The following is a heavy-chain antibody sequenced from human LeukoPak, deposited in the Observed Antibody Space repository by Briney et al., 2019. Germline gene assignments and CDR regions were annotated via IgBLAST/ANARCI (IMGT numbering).Heavy chain of an antibody. J-gene: IGHJ6*03. CDR3: ARAGIGGYYYYYYYMDV. V-gene: IGHV3-74*01. CDR2: INSDGSST. CDR1: GFTFSSYW. Sequence: GGSLRLSCAASGFTFSSYWMHWVRQAPGKGLVWVSRINSDGSSTSYADSVKGRFTISRDNAKNTLYLQMNSLRAEDTAVYYCARAGIGGYYYYYYYMDVWGKGTTVTISS. D-gene: IGHD3-10*01.